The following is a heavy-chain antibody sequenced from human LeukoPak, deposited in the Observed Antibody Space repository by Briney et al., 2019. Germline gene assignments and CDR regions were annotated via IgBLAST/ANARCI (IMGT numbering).Heavy chain of an antibody. CDR2: IKQDGSEK. Sequence: PGGSLRLSCAASGFTFSSYWMSWVRQAPGKGLEWMANIKQDGSEKYYVDSVKGRFTISRDNAKNSLYLQMNSLRAEDTAVYYCARATLRFLEWFPDYWGQGTLVTVSS. D-gene: IGHD3-3*01. CDR3: ARATLRFLEWFPDY. CDR1: GFTFSSYW. V-gene: IGHV3-7*04. J-gene: IGHJ4*02.